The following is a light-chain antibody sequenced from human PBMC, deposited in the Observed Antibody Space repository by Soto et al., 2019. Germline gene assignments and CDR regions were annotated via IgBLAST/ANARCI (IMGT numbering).Light chain of an antibody. CDR1: SSDVGGYNY. Sequence: SVLTQPGSASGSTGESVTSSCTGTSSDVGGYNYVSWYQQHPGKVPKLMIYEVSKRPSGVPDRFSGSKSGNTASLTVSGLQPEDEADYYCSSYAGSNKSVFGTGTKVTVL. J-gene: IGLJ1*01. CDR3: SSYAGSNKSV. CDR2: EVS. V-gene: IGLV2-8*01.